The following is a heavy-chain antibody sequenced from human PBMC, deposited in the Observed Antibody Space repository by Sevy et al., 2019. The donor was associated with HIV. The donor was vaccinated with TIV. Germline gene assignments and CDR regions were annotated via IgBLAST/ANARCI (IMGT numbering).Heavy chain of an antibody. CDR1: GFTFSSYW. CDR2: IKQDGTEK. V-gene: IGHV3-7*01. J-gene: IGHJ4*02. CDR3: ARAAKSGYDQNYFDY. Sequence: GGSLRLSCAASGFTFSSYWMSWVRQAPGKGLEWVANIKQDGTEKYYVDSVKGRFTISRDNAKNSLYLQMNSLRAEDTAVYYCARAAKSGYDQNYFDYWGQGTMVTVSS. D-gene: IGHD5-12*01.